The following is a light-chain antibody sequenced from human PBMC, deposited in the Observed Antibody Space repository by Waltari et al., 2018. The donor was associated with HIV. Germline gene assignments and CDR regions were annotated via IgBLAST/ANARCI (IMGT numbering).Light chain of an antibody. Sequence: DIQMTQSPSSLSASVGDRVTITCRASQTISSYLNWYQQKPGKAPMLLIYGASTLHSGVPSRFSGSGYGTDCTLTISSLQPEDFATYYCQQSYSTPRTFGQGTKLEIK. CDR3: QQSYSTPRT. CDR1: QTISSY. CDR2: GAS. J-gene: IGKJ2*01. V-gene: IGKV1-39*01.